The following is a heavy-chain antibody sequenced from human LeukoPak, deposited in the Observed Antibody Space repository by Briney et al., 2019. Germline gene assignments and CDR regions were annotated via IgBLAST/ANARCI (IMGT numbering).Heavy chain of an antibody. CDR2: INPNSGAT. CDR3: ARGWKYYDSSGPVIY. D-gene: IGHD3-22*01. V-gene: IGHV1-2*02. J-gene: IGHJ4*02. CDR1: GYTFTGYY. Sequence: ASVEVSCKASGYTFTGYYMHWVRQAPGQGLEWMGWINPNSGATNYAQKFQGRVTMTRDTSISTAYMELSRLRSDDTAVYYCARGWKYYDSSGPVIYWGQGTLVTVSS.